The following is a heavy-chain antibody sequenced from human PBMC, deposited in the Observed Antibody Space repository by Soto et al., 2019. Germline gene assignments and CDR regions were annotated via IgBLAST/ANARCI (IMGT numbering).Heavy chain of an antibody. CDR3: VREEVESGRGHFGR. D-gene: IGHD2-21*01. J-gene: IGHJ4*02. CDR2: ISYGGNTE. Sequence: QVQVVESGGGVVQPGGSLRLSCAASGFTFSTSAMHWVRQAPGKGLEWMAAISYGGNTEYYADSVKGRFTVSRDISEITLYLQMNGVRTEDTAVYYCVREEVESGRGHFGRWGQGTLVSVSS. V-gene: IGHV3-30-3*01. CDR1: GFTFSTSA.